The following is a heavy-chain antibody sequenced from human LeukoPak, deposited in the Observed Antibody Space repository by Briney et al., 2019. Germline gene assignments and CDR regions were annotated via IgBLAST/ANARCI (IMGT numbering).Heavy chain of an antibody. CDR3: ARGGRALDY. Sequence: PSETLSLTCAVYGGSFSGYYWSWLRLPPGKGLEWIGEINHSGSTNYNPSLKSRVTISVDTSKNQFSLKLSSVTAADTAVYYCARGGRALDYWGQGTLVTVSS. CDR2: INHSGST. J-gene: IGHJ4*02. D-gene: IGHD2-15*01. CDR1: GGSFSGYY. V-gene: IGHV4-34*01.